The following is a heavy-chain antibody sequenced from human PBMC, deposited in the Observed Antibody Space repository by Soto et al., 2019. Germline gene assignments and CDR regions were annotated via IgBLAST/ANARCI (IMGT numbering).Heavy chain of an antibody. CDR1: GFTFGDYW. V-gene: IGHV3-74*03. Sequence: VGSLRLSGAASGFTFGDYWMHWVRQPPGKGPEWVSRMTGDGRTTQYADSVKGRFTASGDNAKSTLYLQMNSLRAEDTAVYYCATAEVDYWGPGTLVTVSS. J-gene: IGHJ4*02. CDR3: ATAEVDY. CDR2: MTGDGRTT.